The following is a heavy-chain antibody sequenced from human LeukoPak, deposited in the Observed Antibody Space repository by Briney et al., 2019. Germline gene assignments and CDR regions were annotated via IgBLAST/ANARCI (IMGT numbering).Heavy chain of an antibody. Sequence: GGSLRLSCAASGFTFSSYWMSWVRQAPGKGLEWVANIKQDGSEKYYVDSVKGRFTISRDNAKNSLYLQMNSLRAEDTAVYYCGRVPGFLSGYPAYYYYYYVDSLGKGTTVTVSS. CDR2: IKQDGSEK. J-gene: IGHJ6*03. V-gene: IGHV3-7*01. D-gene: IGHD3-3*01. CDR1: GFTFSSYW. CDR3: GRVPGFLSGYPAYYYYYYVDS.